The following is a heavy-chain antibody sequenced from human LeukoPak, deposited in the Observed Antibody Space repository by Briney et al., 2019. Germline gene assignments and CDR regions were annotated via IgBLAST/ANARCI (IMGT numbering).Heavy chain of an antibody. CDR3: ARQISDYYYYYIDV. CDR1: GGSISSSHYY. J-gene: IGHJ6*03. V-gene: IGHV4-39*01. Sequence: PSETLSLTCTVSGGSISSSHYYWGWIRQPPGRGLEWIGTIYYSGTTYYNPSLESRVTISEDTSKNQFSLTLRSVPAADTAVYYCARQISDYYYYYIDVWGKGTTVTVS. D-gene: IGHD3-10*01. CDR2: IYYSGTT.